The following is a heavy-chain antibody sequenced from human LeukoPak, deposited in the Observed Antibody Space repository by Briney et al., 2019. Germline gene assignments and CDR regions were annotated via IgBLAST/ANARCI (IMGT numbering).Heavy chain of an antibody. Sequence: PGRSLRLSCAASGSIFDDYAMHWVRQAPGKGLEWVSGISWNSGSIGYADSVKGRFTISRDNARNSLYLQMNSLRTEDTALYYCARDRVPYYGSGSSDAFDIWGQGTTVTVSS. CDR1: GSIFDDYA. V-gene: IGHV3-9*01. D-gene: IGHD3-10*01. J-gene: IGHJ3*02. CDR2: ISWNSGSI. CDR3: ARDRVPYYGSGSSDAFDI.